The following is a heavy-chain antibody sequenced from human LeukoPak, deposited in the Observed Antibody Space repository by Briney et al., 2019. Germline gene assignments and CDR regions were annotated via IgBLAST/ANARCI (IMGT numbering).Heavy chain of an antibody. J-gene: IGHJ4*02. V-gene: IGHV3-30*02. CDR3: AKAWDYYDSSGSTDY. Sequence: GGSLRLSCAASGFTFCSYGMHWVRQAPGKGLEWVAFIRYDGSNKYYADSVKGRFTISRDNSKNTLYLQMNSLRAEDTAVYYCAKAWDYYDSSGSTDYWGQGTLVTVSS. D-gene: IGHD3-22*01. CDR1: GFTFCSYG. CDR2: IRYDGSNK.